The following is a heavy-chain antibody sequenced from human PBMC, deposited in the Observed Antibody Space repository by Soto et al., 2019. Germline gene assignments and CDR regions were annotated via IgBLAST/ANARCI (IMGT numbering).Heavy chain of an antibody. CDR1: GDSISSRNW. V-gene: IGHV4-4*02. CDR3: ARAGGGYCSGFSCDSGLYGMDV. CDR2: ISHGGNT. J-gene: IGHJ6*02. D-gene: IGHD2-15*01. Sequence: SETLSLTCAVSGDSISSRNWWSWVRQPPGKGLEWIGEISHGGNTNYNPSLQSRVTISVDKSKNQFSLKLSSVTAADTAVYYCARAGGGYCSGFSCDSGLYGMDVWGQRTTDTVSS.